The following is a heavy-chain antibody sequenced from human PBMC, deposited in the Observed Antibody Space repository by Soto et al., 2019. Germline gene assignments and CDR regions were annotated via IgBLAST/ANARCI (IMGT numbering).Heavy chain of an antibody. D-gene: IGHD3-16*01. Sequence: QVQLGQSGAEVKKPGSSVKVSCKASGGTFSSHAISWVRQAPGQGLEWMGGVIPFFKATNYAQKFQGRVTITADASTSTAYMDLYSLRSEDTSVYYCARDVPLNYYDGTFSYYAMAVWGQGTTVTVSS. CDR1: GGTFSSHA. CDR2: VIPFFKAT. V-gene: IGHV1-69*01. CDR3: ARDVPLNYYDGTFSYYAMAV. J-gene: IGHJ6*02.